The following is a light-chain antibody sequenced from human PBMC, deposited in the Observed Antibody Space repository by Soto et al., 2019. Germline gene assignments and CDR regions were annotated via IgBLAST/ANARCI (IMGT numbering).Light chain of an antibody. V-gene: IGLV1-51*01. CDR3: GSWDSSLSDYV. J-gene: IGLJ1*01. CDR1: SSNIGGNS. Sequence: QSVLRQPPSVSAAPGQKVTIACSGSSSNIGGNSVSWYQQLPGTAPKLLIYDDNKRPSGIPDRFSGSKSGTSATLGITGFQTGDDADYYCGSWDSSLSDYVFGTGTKVTVL. CDR2: DDN.